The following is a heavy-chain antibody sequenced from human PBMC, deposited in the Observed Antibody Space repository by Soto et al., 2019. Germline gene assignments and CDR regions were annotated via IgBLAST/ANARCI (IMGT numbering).Heavy chain of an antibody. CDR3: ARGGNGYAILTGFSLNY. CDR2: SYYSGYT. D-gene: IGHD3-9*01. J-gene: IGHJ4*02. Sequence: QVQLQESGPGLVKPSQTLSLTCTVSGGSISSGDYYWSWIRQPPGKGLEWIGYSYYSGYTYYNPSLKSRVTKSVHPSKNQFSRQLGSVTAADPAVYYCARGGNGYAILTGFSLNYWGQGTLVTVSS. V-gene: IGHV4-30-4*01. CDR1: GGSISSGDYY.